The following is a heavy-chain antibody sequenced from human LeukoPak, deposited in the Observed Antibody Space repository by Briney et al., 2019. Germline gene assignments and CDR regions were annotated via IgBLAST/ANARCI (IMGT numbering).Heavy chain of an antibody. V-gene: IGHV4-39*07. CDR3: ARVGLYDSSGYYSFDY. J-gene: IGHJ4*02. CDR2: INHSGST. Sequence: SETLSLTCTVSGGSINSSSYYWSWIRQPPGKGLEWIGEINHSGSTNYNPSLKSRVTISVDTSKNQFSLKLSSVTAADTAVYYCARVGLYDSSGYYSFDYWGQGTLVTVSS. CDR1: GGSINSSSYY. D-gene: IGHD3-22*01.